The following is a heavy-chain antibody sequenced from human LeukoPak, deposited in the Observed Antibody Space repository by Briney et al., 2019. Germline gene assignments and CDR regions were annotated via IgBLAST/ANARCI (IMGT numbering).Heavy chain of an antibody. Sequence: TGGSLRLSCAASGFTFSTYGMHWVREAPGKGLEWVAFIRYEGRNKYYADSVKGRFPISRDNSKTTLCLQMNSLRAEDTAVYYCAKEIWPTVTTPGHTHFDYWGQGPLVTVSS. V-gene: IGHV3-30*02. D-gene: IGHD4-17*01. CDR3: AKEIWPTVTTPGHTHFDY. J-gene: IGHJ4*02. CDR2: IRYEGRNK. CDR1: GFTFSTYG.